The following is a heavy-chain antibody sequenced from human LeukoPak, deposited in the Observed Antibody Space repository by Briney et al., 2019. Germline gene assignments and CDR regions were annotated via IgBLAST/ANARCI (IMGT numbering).Heavy chain of an antibody. CDR1: GFTFSNSW. V-gene: IGHV3-30*03. CDR2: ISYDGSNT. Sequence: GGSLRLSCAASGFTFSNSWMTWVRQAPGKGLEWVAVISYDGSNTYYADSVKGRFTISRDNSKNTLYLQMNSLRAEDTAVYYCARDSSYSSSWYSYDAFDIWGQGTMVSVSS. J-gene: IGHJ3*02. D-gene: IGHD6-13*01. CDR3: ARDSSYSSSWYSYDAFDI.